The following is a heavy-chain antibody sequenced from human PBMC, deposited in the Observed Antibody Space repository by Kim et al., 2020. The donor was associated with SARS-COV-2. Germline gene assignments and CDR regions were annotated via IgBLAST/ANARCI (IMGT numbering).Heavy chain of an antibody. Sequence: GGSLRLSCAASGFTFSSYGMHWVRQAPGKGLEWVAVISYDGSNKYYADSVKGRFTISRDNSKNTLYLQMNSLRAEDTAVYYCAKSPIYGDYVGIDYWGQGTLVTVSS. V-gene: IGHV3-30*18. D-gene: IGHD4-17*01. J-gene: IGHJ4*02. CDR1: GFTFSSYG. CDR2: ISYDGSNK. CDR3: AKSPIYGDYVGIDY.